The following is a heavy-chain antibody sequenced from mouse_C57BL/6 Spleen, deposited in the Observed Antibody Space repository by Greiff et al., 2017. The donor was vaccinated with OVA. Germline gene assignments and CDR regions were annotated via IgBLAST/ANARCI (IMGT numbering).Heavy chain of an antibody. CDR2: ISSGGDYI. V-gene: IGHV5-9-1*02. J-gene: IGHJ4*01. CDR1: GFTFSSYA. D-gene: IGHD2-1*01. Sequence: EVMLVESGEGLVKPGGSLKLSCAASGFTFSSYAMSWVRQTPEKRLEWVAYISSGGDYIYYADTVKGRFTISRDNARNTLYLQMSSLKSEDTAMYYCTRGGGNYPLAMDYWGQGTSVTVSS. CDR3: TRGGGNYPLAMDY.